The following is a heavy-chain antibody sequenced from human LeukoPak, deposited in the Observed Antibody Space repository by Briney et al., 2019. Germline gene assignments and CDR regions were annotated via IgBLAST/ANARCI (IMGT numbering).Heavy chain of an antibody. CDR1: GYSISSGYY. V-gene: IGHV4-38-2*02. D-gene: IGHD3-10*01. CDR2: IYHSGST. Sequence: SETLSLTCAVSGYSISSGYYWGWIRQPPGKGLEWIGSIYHSGSTYCNPSLKSRVTISVDTSKNQFSLKLSSVTAADTAVYYCARDGDYYGSGSYSLFQNWFDPWGQGTLVTVSS. J-gene: IGHJ5*02. CDR3: ARDGDYYGSGSYSLFQNWFDP.